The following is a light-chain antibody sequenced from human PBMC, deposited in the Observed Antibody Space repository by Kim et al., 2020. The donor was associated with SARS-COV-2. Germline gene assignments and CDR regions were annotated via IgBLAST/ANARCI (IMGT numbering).Light chain of an antibody. Sequence: GEKVAISCSGSSSNIGNNYVSWYQQLPGTAPKLLIYDNNKRPSGIPDRFSGSKSGTSATLGITGLQTGDEADYYCGTWDSSLSAVVFGGGTKLTVL. J-gene: IGLJ2*01. CDR3: GTWDSSLSAVV. CDR2: DNN. CDR1: SSNIGNNY. V-gene: IGLV1-51*01.